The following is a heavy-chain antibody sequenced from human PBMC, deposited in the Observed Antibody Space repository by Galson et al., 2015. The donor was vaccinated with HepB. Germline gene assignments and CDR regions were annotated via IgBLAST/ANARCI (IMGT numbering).Heavy chain of an antibody. Sequence: SLRLSCAASGFTFSSYAMSWVRQAPGKGLEWVSAISGSGGSTYYADSVKGRFTISRDNSKNTLYLQMNSLRAEDTAVYYCAKARGSGSYYGWYFDLWGRGTLVTVSS. J-gene: IGHJ2*01. CDR2: ISGSGGST. CDR3: AKARGSGSYYGWYFDL. V-gene: IGHV3-23*01. CDR1: GFTFSSYA. D-gene: IGHD1-26*01.